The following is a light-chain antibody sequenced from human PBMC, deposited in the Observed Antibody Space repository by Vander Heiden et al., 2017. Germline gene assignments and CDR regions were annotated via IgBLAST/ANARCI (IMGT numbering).Light chain of an antibody. Sequence: TAMTQSPDPLAVSLGERATSNCKSSQSVLYSSNNNNYLAWYQQKPGQPPKLLIYWASTRQSGVPDRFSGSGSGTDFTLTISSLQAEDVAVYYCQQYYIAPLTFGGGTRVEIK. J-gene: IGKJ4*02. V-gene: IGKV4-1*01. CDR3: QQYYIAPLT. CDR2: WAS. CDR1: QSVLYSSNNNNY.